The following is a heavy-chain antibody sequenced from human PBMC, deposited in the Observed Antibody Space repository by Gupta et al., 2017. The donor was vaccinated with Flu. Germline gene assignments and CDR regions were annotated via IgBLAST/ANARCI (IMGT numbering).Heavy chain of an antibody. CDR2: IYYRGST. Sequence: PGKGLEWIGSIYYRGSTYYNPSLKSRVITSVDTSKNQFSLKVISVTAADTAVYYCARHHCVSTNCYPDEVDYWGQGTLVTGAS. J-gene: IGHJ4*02. D-gene: IGHD2-2*01. CDR3: ARHHCVSTNCYPDEVDY. V-gene: IGHV4-39*01.